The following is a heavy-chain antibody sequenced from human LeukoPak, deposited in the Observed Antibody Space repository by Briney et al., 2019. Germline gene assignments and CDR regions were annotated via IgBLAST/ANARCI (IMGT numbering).Heavy chain of an antibody. Sequence: PGGSLRLSCAASGFTFSSYATHWVRQAPGKGLEWVAVISYDGSNKYYADSVKGRFTISRDNSKNTLYLQMNSLRAEDTAVYYCAKDSTSSPDWFDPWGQGTLVTVSS. J-gene: IGHJ5*02. CDR2: ISYDGSNK. D-gene: IGHD2-2*01. CDR3: AKDSTSSPDWFDP. V-gene: IGHV3-30-3*01. CDR1: GFTFSSYA.